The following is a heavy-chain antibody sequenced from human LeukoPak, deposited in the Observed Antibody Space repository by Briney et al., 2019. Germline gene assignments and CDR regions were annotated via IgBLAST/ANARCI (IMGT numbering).Heavy chain of an antibody. CDR3: ARHQGIAVATPDY. V-gene: IGHV5-51*01. D-gene: IGHD6-19*01. Sequence: GESLKISCKGSGYTFTSFWIGWVRQMPGKGLEWMGIIYPGDSDTRYSPSFQGQVTISADKSISTAYLQWSSLKASDTAMYYCARHQGIAVATPDYWGQGTLVAVSS. J-gene: IGHJ4*02. CDR1: GYTFTSFW. CDR2: IYPGDSDT.